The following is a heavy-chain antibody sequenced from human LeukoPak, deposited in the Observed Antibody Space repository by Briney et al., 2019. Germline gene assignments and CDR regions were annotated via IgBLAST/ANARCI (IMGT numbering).Heavy chain of an antibody. CDR2: IYHSGST. CDR1: GGSISSSNW. V-gene: IGHV4-4*02. Sequence: PSGTLSLTCAVSGGSISSSNWWSWVRQPPGKGLEWVGEIYHSGSTNYNPPLKSRVTISVDKSKNQFSLKLSSVTAADTAVYYCARRTRRITMILVVTRWSWFDPWGQGTLVTVSS. CDR3: ARRTRRITMILVVTRWSWFDP. D-gene: IGHD3-22*01. J-gene: IGHJ5*02.